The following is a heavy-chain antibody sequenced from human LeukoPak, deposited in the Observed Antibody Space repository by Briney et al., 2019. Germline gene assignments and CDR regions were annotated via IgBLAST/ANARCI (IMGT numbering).Heavy chain of an antibody. CDR3: ARVQDSYGHAFDY. Sequence: ASVKVSCKASGGTFSSYAISWVRQAPGQGLEWMGWISAYNGNTNYAQKLQGRVTMTTDTSTSTAYMELRSLRSDDTAVYYCARVQDSYGHAFDYWGQGTLVTVSS. CDR2: ISAYNGNT. CDR1: GGTFSSYA. V-gene: IGHV1-18*01. J-gene: IGHJ4*02. D-gene: IGHD5-18*01.